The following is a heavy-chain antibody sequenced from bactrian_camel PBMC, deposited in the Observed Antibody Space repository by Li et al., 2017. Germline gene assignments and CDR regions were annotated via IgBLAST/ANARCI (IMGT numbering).Heavy chain of an antibody. D-gene: IGHD1*01. CDR3: TKGMYDSWLSDF. CDR1: GFAFRKYI. V-gene: IGHV3S1*01. CDR2: INSDGGI. Sequence: HVQLVESGGGLVQPGGSLRLSCAGSGFAFRKYIMNWVRQAPGKQREGVAAINSDGGIDYADSVKGRFTISRDDAKNTLYLQLNSLKIEDTAMYYCTKGMYDSWLSDFWGQGTQVTVS. J-gene: IGHJ4*01.